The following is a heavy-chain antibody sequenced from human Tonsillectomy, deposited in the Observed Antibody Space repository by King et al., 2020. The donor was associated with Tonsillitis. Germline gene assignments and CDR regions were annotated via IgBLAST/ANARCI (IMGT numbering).Heavy chain of an antibody. CDR3: ARDRRGYSYGYGWFDP. D-gene: IGHD5-18*01. CDR1: GYTFTSYY. Sequence: VQLVQSGAEVKKPGASVKVSCKASGYTFTSYYMHWVRQAPGQGLVWMGIINPSGGSTSYAKKFQGRVTMTRDTSTSTVYMELSSLRSEDTAVYYCARDRRGYSYGYGWFDPWGQGTLVTVSS. J-gene: IGHJ5*02. CDR2: INPSGGST. V-gene: IGHV1-46*01.